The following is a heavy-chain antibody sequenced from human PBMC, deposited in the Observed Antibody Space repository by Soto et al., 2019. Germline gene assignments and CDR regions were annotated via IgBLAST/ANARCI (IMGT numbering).Heavy chain of an antibody. V-gene: IGHV4-39*01. J-gene: IGHJ4*02. CDR2: IYYRGNA. D-gene: IGHD3-9*01. Sequence: QLQLQESGPGLVKPSETLSLTCSVSDDSINSDKYYWGWIRQPPGKGLEWIGSIYYRGNAYYNPSLQTRVTISLDKSRGQFSLKLTSVTAADSAVYFCARLEGLATISYYFDFWGPGALVTVSS. CDR1: DDSINSDKYY. CDR3: ARLEGLATISYYFDF.